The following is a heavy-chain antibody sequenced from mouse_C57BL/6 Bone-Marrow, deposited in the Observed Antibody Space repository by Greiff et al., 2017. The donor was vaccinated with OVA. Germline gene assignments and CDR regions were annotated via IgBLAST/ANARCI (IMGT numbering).Heavy chain of an antibody. CDR2: ISYDGSN. J-gene: IGHJ2*01. V-gene: IGHV3-6*01. Sequence: ESGPGLVKPSQSLSLTCSVTGYSITSGYYWNWIRQFPGNKLEWMGYISYDGSNNYNPSLKNRIFITRDKSKNPFFLEVNTVTPEDTATYYCAREGHDYVGDYYFDLWGPGTTPPVSS. CDR3: AREGHDYVGDYYFDL. D-gene: IGHD2-4*01. CDR1: GYSITSGYY.